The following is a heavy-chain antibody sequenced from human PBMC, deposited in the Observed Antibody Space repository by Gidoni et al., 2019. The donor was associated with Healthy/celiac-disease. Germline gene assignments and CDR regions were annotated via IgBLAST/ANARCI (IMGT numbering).Heavy chain of an antibody. CDR2: ISYDGSNK. CDR3: ARASSIAVAANGAFDI. V-gene: IGHV3-30-3*01. J-gene: IGHJ3*02. Sequence: QVQLVESGGGVVQPGRSLRLSCAASGFTFRSYAMHWVRQAPGKGLEWVAVISYDGSNKYYADSVKGRFTISRDNSKNTLYLQMNSLRAEDTAVYYCARASSIAVAANGAFDIWGQGTMVTVSS. D-gene: IGHD6-19*01. CDR1: GFTFRSYA.